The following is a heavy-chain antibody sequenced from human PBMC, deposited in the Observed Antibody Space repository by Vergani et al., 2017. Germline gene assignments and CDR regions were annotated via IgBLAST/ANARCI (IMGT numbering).Heavy chain of an antibody. CDR3: ATKSCGTAGCQIGYFRE. Sequence: QVHLVESGGGVVQPGRSLRLSCVVSGFTSSSYGMHWVRQAPGKGLEWVAVISYDGTKKYYADSVKGRFTISRDNSKSTLYLQMNSLRTEDTAVYYCATKSCGTAGCQIGYFREWGQGTLVTVSS. J-gene: IGHJ4*02. V-gene: IGHV3-30*03. CDR1: GFTSSSYG. D-gene: IGHD1-1*01. CDR2: ISYDGTKK.